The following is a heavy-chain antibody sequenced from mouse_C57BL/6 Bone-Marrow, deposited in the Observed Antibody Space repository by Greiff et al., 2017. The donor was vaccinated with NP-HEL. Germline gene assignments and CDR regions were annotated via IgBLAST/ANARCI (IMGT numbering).Heavy chain of an antibody. CDR2: IWSGGST. J-gene: IGHJ2*01. D-gene: IGHD2-4*01. V-gene: IGHV2-2*01. Sequence: VKLVESGPGLVQPSQSLSITCTVSGFSLTSYGVHWVRQSPGKGMEWLGVIWSGGSTDYNAAFISRLSISKDNSKSQVFFKMNSLQADDTAIYYCARTDYDYDGHYFDYWGQGTTLTVSS. CDR1: GFSLTSYG. CDR3: ARTDYDYDGHYFDY.